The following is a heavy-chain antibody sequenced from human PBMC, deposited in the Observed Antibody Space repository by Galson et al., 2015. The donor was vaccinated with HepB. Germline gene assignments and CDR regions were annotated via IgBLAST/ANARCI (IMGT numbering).Heavy chain of an antibody. Sequence: SLRLSCAASGFTFSSYSMNWVRQAPGKGLEWVSSISSSSSYIYYADSVKGRFTISRDNAKNSLYLQMNSLRAEDTAVYYCARDNSAYGGNLNYYYYYMDVWGKGTTVTVSS. V-gene: IGHV3-21*01. CDR3: ARDNSAYGGNLNYYYYYMDV. D-gene: IGHD4-23*01. CDR2: ISSSSSYI. CDR1: GFTFSSYS. J-gene: IGHJ6*03.